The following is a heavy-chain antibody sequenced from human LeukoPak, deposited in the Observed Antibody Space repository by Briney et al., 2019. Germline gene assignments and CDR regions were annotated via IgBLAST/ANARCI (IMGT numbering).Heavy chain of an antibody. V-gene: IGHV1-46*01. Sequence: GASVKVSCKASGYTFTSYYMHWVRQAPGQGLEWMGIINPSGGSTSYAQKFQGRVTMTRDTSTSTVYMELSSLRSEDTAVYYCARVEYYYDSSGYYGMDVWGQGTTVTVSS. J-gene: IGHJ6*02. CDR3: ARVEYYYDSSGYYGMDV. CDR2: INPSGGST. D-gene: IGHD3-22*01. CDR1: GYTFTSYY.